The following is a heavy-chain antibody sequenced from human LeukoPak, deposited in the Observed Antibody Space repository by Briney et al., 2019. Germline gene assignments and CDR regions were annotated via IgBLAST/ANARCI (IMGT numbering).Heavy chain of an antibody. V-gene: IGHV1-2*02. CDR1: GYTFTVYY. Sequence: ASVKVSCKTSGYTFTVYYMHWVRQAPGQGLEYMGWINPNSGGTNSAQKFQGRVTMTRDTSISTAYMELSRLKSDDTAVYYCARGSSDHYDTSGYRRWGQGTLVTVSS. J-gene: IGHJ4*02. CDR3: ARGSSDHYDTSGYRR. D-gene: IGHD3-22*01. CDR2: INPNSGGT.